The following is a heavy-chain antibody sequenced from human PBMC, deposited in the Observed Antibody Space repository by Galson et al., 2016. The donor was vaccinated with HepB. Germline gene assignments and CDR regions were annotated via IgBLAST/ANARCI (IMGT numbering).Heavy chain of an antibody. CDR1: GFTFSRYG. D-gene: IGHD3-10*01. J-gene: IGHJ4*02. V-gene: IGHV3-30*18. CDR3: AKDPNYYGSRSYLYFDY. CDR2: ISYDGNNK. Sequence: SLRLSCAASGFTFSRYGMHWVRQAPGKGPEWVAVISYDGNNKYYADSVKGRFTISRDNSRNTLNLQMNSLRAEDTAVYNCAKDPNYYGSRSYLYFDYWGQGTLVTVSS.